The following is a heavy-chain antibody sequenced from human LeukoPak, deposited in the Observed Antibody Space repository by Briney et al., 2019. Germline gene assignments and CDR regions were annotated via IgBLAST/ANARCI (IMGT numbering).Heavy chain of an antibody. CDR2: IYYSGST. CDR3: ARGEGGSSSLDY. D-gene: IGHD6-6*01. J-gene: IGHJ4*02. CDR1: GGSISSYY. V-gene: IGHV4-59*01. Sequence: SETLSLTCTVSGGSISSYYWSWIRQPPGKGLEWIGYIYYSGSTNYNPSLKSRVTISVDTSKNQFSLKLSSVTAADTAVYYCARGEGGSSSLDYWGQGTLVTVFS.